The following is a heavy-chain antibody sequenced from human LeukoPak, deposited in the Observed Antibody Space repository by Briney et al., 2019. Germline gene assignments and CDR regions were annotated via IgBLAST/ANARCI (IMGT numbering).Heavy chain of an antibody. J-gene: IGHJ5*02. V-gene: IGHV3-64*04. D-gene: IGHD1-14*01. CDR3: AKGSGINHYHWIDP. CDR2: ISSNGGSS. CDR1: GFTFSSYA. Sequence: GGSLRLSCSASGFTFSSYAMYWVRQAPGKGLEYISAISSNGGSSYYADSVKGRFTISRDNSKNTLYLQMDSLRAEDTALYYCAKGSGINHYHWIDPWGQGTLVTVSS.